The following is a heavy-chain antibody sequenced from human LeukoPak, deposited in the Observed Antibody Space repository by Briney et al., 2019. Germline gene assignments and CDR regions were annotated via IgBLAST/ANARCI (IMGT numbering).Heavy chain of an antibody. Sequence: GGSLRLSCAASGFTFSSYWMSRVRQTPGKGLEWVANIKQDGSEKYYVDSVKGRFTISRDNAKNSLYLQMNSLRAEDTAVYYCARDPTAGYYYYMDVWGKGTTVTVSS. V-gene: IGHV3-7*01. CDR3: ARDPTAGYYYYMDV. D-gene: IGHD4-17*01. CDR1: GFTFSSYW. J-gene: IGHJ6*03. CDR2: IKQDGSEK.